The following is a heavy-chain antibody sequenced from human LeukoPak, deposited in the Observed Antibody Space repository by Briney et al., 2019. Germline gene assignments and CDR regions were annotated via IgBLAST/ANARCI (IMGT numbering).Heavy chain of an antibody. D-gene: IGHD2-2*01. CDR1: GGTFSSYA. Sequence: SVKVSCKASGGTFSSYAISWVRQAPGQGLEWMGRIIPILGIASYAQKFQGRVTITADKSTSKAYLELSSMRSEDTAVYYCARVRYCSSTSCYARWKTKPDLDYYYGMDVWGQGTTVTVSS. CDR3: ARVRYCSSTSCYARWKTKPDLDYYYGMDV. J-gene: IGHJ6*02. CDR2: IIPILGIA. V-gene: IGHV1-69*04.